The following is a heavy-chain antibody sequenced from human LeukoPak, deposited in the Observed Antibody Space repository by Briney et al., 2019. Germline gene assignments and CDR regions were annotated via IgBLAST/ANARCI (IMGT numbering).Heavy chain of an antibody. D-gene: IGHD3-10*01. CDR3: ARIPPRAVRGVNGPNWFDP. J-gene: IGHJ5*02. CDR1: GGSISSYY. CDR2: IYYSGST. V-gene: IGHV4-59*01. Sequence: SETLSLTCTVSGGSISSYYWSWIRQPPGKGLEWIGYIYYSGSTTYNPSLKSRVTISVDTSKNQFSLKLSSVTAADTAVYYCARIPPRAVRGVNGPNWFDPWGQGTLVTVSS.